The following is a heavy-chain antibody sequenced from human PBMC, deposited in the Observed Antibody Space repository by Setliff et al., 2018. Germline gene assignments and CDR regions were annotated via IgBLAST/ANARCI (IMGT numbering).Heavy chain of an antibody. CDR3: AKDTYYYDSSGYYVFDY. D-gene: IGHD3-22*01. V-gene: IGHV3-30*02. CDR2: IRPDGSNK. Sequence: GGSLSLSCAASGFTFSGYGIHWVRQAPGKGLEWVAFIRPDGSNKYYADFVKGRFTISRDNSKNTLYLQMNSLRVEDTAVYYCAKDTYYYDSSGYYVFDYWGQGTLVTVSS. J-gene: IGHJ4*02. CDR1: GFTFSGYG.